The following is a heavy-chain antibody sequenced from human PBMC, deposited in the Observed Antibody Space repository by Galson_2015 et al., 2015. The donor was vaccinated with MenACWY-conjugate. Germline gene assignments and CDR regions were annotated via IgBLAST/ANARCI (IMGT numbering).Heavy chain of an antibody. Sequence: LRLSCAASGFKLSNYDISWVRQAPGKGLEWVSGISDSSDNTYYADSVKGRFTTSRDNSKNKVYLQMNSLRAEDTAVYHCATVAKGRRNLGVLLRRRLYAMDVWGQGTTVTVSS. V-gene: IGHV3-23*01. J-gene: IGHJ6*02. CDR3: ATVAKGRRNLGVLLRRRLYAMDV. CDR1: GFKLSNYD. D-gene: IGHD5-24*01. CDR2: ISDSSDNT.